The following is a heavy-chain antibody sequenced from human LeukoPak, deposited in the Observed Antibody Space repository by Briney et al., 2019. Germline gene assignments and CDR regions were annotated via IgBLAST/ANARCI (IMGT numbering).Heavy chain of an antibody. CDR2: ISSSSSYI. V-gene: IGHV3-21*01. J-gene: IGHJ4*02. D-gene: IGHD5-18*01. Sequence: GGSLRLSCAASGFTFSSNSMNWVRQAPGKGLEWVSSISSSSSYICYADSVKGRFTISRDNAKNSLYLQMNSLRAEDTAVYYCARRGYSYGFDYWGQGTLVTVSS. CDR1: GFTFSSNS. CDR3: ARRGYSYGFDY.